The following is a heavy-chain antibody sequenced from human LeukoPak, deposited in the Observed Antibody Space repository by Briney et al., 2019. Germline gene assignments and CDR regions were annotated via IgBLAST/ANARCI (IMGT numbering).Heavy chain of an antibody. CDR2: ISSSGSTI. V-gene: IGHV3-48*03. CDR3: ARVQQLLIDY. CDR1: GFTFSSYE. D-gene: IGHD2-2*01. Sequence: SGGSLRLSCAASGFTFSSYEMNWVRQAPGKGLEWVSYISSSGSTIYYADSVKGRFTISRDNAKNSLYLQMNSLRAEDTAVYYCARVQQLLIDYWGQGTLVTVSS. J-gene: IGHJ4*02.